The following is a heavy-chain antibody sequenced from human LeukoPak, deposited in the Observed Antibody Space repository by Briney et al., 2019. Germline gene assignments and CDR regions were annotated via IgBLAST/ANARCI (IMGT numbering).Heavy chain of an antibody. D-gene: IGHD2-21*02. CDR2: INTGGNTI. J-gene: IGHJ4*02. CDR1: GFTSSSYE. V-gene: IGHV3-48*03. Sequence: GGSLRLSCAASGFTSSSYEMSWVRQAPGKGLEWISYINTGGNTIDYADSVKGRFTISRDNAKNSLYLQMDSLRAEDTAVYYCARDRPLSTYCGGDCYYKRGDYWGQGTLVTVSS. CDR3: ARDRPLSTYCGGDCYYKRGDY.